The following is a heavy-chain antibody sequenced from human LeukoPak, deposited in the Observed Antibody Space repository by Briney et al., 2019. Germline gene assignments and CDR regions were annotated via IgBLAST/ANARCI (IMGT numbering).Heavy chain of an antibody. CDR2: INCSGST. Sequence: PSETLALTCSFSGGSVSSSSYYWGWIRQPPGKGLELVGSINCSGSTCYNPSVKGRVTICVDTSQSQFGLELSAVSAADTAVFCPARRKTLPTYDSFDYWGQGNLVTVSS. CDR1: GGSVSSSSYY. CDR3: ARRKTLPTYDSFDY. J-gene: IGHJ4*02. D-gene: IGHD4-17*01. V-gene: IGHV4-39*01.